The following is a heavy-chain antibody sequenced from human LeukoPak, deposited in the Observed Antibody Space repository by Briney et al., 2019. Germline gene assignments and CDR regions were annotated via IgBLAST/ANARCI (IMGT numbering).Heavy chain of an antibody. V-gene: IGHV4-39*01. J-gene: IGHJ4*02. CDR3: ARGPDYDYVWGSSPPDY. CDR2: IYYSGST. Sequence: SETLSLICTVSGGSISSSSYYWGWIRQPPGTGLEWIGSIYYSGSTYYNPSLKSRVTISVDTSKNQFSLKLSSVTAADTAVYYCARGPDYDYVWGSSPPDYWGQGTLVTVSS. D-gene: IGHD3-16*01. CDR1: GGSISSSSYY.